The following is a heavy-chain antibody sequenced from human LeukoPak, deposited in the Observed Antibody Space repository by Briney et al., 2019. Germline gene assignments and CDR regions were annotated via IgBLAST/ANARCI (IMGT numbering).Heavy chain of an antibody. CDR1: GYSFTNYW. V-gene: IGHV5-51*01. J-gene: IGHJ5*02. D-gene: IGHD5-18*01. CDR2: IYPGDSDT. CDR3: ARHLRLWQNWFDP. Sequence: GESLKISCKGSGYSFTNYWIGWVRQMPGKGPEWMGIIYPGDSDTRYSPSFQGQVTISADKSISTAYLQWSSLKASDTAMYYCARHLRLWQNWFDPWGQGTLVTVSA.